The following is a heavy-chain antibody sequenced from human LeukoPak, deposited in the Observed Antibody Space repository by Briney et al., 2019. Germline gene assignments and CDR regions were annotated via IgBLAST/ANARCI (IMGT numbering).Heavy chain of an antibody. CDR3: AGRSLAMGVDY. D-gene: IGHD5-18*01. CDR1: GGTFSSYA. CDR2: IIPIFGTA. Sequence: SVKVSCKASGGTFSSYAISWVRQAPGQGLAWMGGIIPIFGTANYPQKFQGRVTITPDESTSTAYMELSSLRSEDTGVYYCAGRSLAMGVDYWGQGTLVTVSS. V-gene: IGHV1-69*01. J-gene: IGHJ4*02.